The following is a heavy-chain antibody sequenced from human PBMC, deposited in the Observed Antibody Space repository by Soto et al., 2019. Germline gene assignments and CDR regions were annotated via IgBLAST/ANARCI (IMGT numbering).Heavy chain of an antibody. V-gene: IGHV4-61*01. Sequence: SVRRWLTWTVGGGSVNSDYYYWTWIRQRPGKGLEWMGYRYNRGRTKDNPSLKRRVSISTDTSRNQFSLQLTSVTPSAPALFFCASEYSTSPEAFDIWGQGSLVTVSS. CDR3: ASEYSTSPEAFDI. D-gene: IGHD1-26*01. CDR1: GGSVNSDYYY. J-gene: IGHJ4*02. CDR2: RYNRGRT.